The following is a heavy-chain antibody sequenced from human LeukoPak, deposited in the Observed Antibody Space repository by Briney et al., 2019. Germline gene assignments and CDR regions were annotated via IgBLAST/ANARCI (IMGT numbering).Heavy chain of an antibody. Sequence: PGGSLRLSCAASGFTFSAYGMHWVRQAPGKGLEWVACIWHDGTNTFYADSVKGRFTISRDNSKNTVYLEMNSLRAEDTAVYYCARDGTGTTLVRGVMGNFDYWGQGTLVTVSS. D-gene: IGHD3-10*01. CDR3: ARDGTGTTLVRGVMGNFDY. CDR1: GFTFSAYG. J-gene: IGHJ4*02. CDR2: IWHDGTNT. V-gene: IGHV3-33*01.